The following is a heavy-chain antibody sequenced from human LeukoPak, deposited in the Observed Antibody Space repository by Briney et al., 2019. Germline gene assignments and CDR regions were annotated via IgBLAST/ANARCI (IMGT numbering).Heavy chain of an antibody. Sequence: PGGSLRLSCAASRFTFSIFGMRWVRQAPGKGLEWIAVISSDGTNKYYADSVRGRFTISRDNSKDTLYLQMSSLRIEDTAIYYCRAATRYLDYYYDYWGQGTLVTVSS. CDR2: ISSDGTNK. D-gene: IGHD3-22*01. J-gene: IGHJ4*02. V-gene: IGHV3-30*03. CDR1: RFTFSIFG. CDR3: RAATRYLDYYYDY.